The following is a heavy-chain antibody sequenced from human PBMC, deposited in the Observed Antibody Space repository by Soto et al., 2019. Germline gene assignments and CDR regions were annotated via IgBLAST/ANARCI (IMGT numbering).Heavy chain of an antibody. V-gene: IGHV1-18*01. CDR2: ISAYNGNT. CDR3: ARTDSRPQDFDY. J-gene: IGHJ4*02. Sequence: QVQLVQSGAEVKKPGASVKVSCKASGYTFTTYGITWMRQAPGQGLEWMGWISAYNGNTNYAQKRQGRVTMTTYTSTNTAYMELRSLRSDDTAMYYCARTDSRPQDFDYWGQGTLVTVSS. D-gene: IGHD6-13*01. CDR1: GYTFTTYG.